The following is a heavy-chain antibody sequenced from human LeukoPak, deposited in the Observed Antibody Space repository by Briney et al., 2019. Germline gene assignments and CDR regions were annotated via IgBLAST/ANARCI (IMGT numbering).Heavy chain of an antibody. D-gene: IGHD6-19*01. CDR2: IRDDGTNE. CDR3: AKGQERSFLAS. CDR1: GFTFSSYS. Sequence: PGGSLRLSCAASGFTFSSYSMNWVRQAPGKGLEGVAFIRDDGTNEYYTDSVKGRFTISRDNSKSTLYLQMNSLRPDDTAVYYCAKGQERSFLASWGQGTLVTVSS. V-gene: IGHV3-30*02. J-gene: IGHJ4*02.